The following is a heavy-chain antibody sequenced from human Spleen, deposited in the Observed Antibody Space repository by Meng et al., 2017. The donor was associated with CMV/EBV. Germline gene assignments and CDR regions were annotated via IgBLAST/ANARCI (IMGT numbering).Heavy chain of an antibody. Sequence: GESLKISYAASGFTFSSYSMNWVRQAPGKGLEWVSSISSSSSYIYYADSVKGRFTISRDNAKNSLYLQMNSLRAEDTAVYCCASYWNYDDAFDIWGQGTMVTVSS. CDR3: ASYWNYDDAFDI. J-gene: IGHJ3*02. CDR2: ISSSSSYI. V-gene: IGHV3-21*01. D-gene: IGHD1-7*01. CDR1: GFTFSSYS.